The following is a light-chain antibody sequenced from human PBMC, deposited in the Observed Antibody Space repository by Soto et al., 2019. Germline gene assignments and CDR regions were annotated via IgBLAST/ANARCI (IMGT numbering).Light chain of an antibody. Sequence: QSALTQPASVSGSPGQSITISCTGTSSDVGGYNYVSWYQQHPGKAPKLMIYDVSNRPSGVSSRFSGSKSCNTASLTISGLQAEDEADYYCSSYTSSSNVVFGGGTKLTVL. J-gene: IGLJ2*01. CDR1: SSDVGGYNY. V-gene: IGLV2-14*01. CDR3: SSYTSSSNVV. CDR2: DVS.